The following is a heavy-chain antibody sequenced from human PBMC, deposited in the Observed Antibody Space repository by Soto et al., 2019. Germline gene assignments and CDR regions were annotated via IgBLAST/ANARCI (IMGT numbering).Heavy chain of an antibody. J-gene: IGHJ5*02. CDR2: VYHTGDT. CDR1: GGTVASSHW. CDR3: AREIVTAGGNNYFDP. D-gene: IGHD2-21*02. V-gene: IGHV4-4*02. Sequence: SETLSLTCGVSGGTVASSHWWSWVRQSPGRGLEWIGNVYHTGDTNFNPSLQSRVTFSVDKSNNQFSLGLTSVTAADTAVYFCAREIVTAGGNNYFDPWGPGTLVTVSS.